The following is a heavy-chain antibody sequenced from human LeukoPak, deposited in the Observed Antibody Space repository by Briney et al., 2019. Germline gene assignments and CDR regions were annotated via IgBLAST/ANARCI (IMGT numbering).Heavy chain of an antibody. J-gene: IGHJ4*02. CDR2: ISTYNGDT. Sequence: ASVKVSCKASGYTFTSYGICWVRQAPGQGLEWMGWISTYNGDTNYAQKLQGRVTMTTDTSTSTVYMELRSLRSDDTAVYYCARDGATTAIVDYWGQGTLVTVSS. D-gene: IGHD5-12*01. CDR1: GYTFTSYG. V-gene: IGHV1-18*04. CDR3: ARDGATTAIVDY.